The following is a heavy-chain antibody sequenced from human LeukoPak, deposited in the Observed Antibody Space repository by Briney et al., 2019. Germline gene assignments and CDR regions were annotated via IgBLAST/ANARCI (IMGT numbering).Heavy chain of an antibody. CDR1: GYTFTGYY. V-gene: IGHV1-2*02. J-gene: IGHJ4*02. CDR2: INPNSGGT. D-gene: IGHD3-22*01. CDR3: ARGAPRFYYYDSSGYSGVDY. Sequence: GASVKVSCKASGYTFTGYYMHWVRQAPGQGLEWMGWINPNSGGTNYAQKFQGRVTMTRDTSISTAYMELSRLRSDDTAVYYCARGAPRFYYYDSSGYSGVDYWGQGTLVTVSS.